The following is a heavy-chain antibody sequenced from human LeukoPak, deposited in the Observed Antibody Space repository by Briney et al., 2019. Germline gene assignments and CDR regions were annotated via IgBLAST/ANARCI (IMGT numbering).Heavy chain of an antibody. CDR1: GGSFSTYY. D-gene: IGHD4-17*01. CDR2: INHSGST. J-gene: IGHJ4*02. Sequence: SETLSLTCAVYGGSFSTYYWNWIRQPPGKGLEWIGEINHSGSTNYNPSLKSRVTISLDTSKNQFSLKLSSVTAADTAVYCCARGPYGDYGVYYFDSWAQGSLVTVSS. CDR3: ARGPYGDYGVYYFDS. V-gene: IGHV4-34*01.